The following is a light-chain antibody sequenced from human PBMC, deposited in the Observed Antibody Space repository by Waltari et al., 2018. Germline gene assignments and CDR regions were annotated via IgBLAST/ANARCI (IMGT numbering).Light chain of an antibody. CDR1: SSDVGAYNH. J-gene: IGLJ3*02. Sequence: QSALTQPRSVSGSPGQSVTISCTGTSSDVGAYNHVSWYQQHPGKAPKLMIYGVSKRPSGVPDRFSGSKSGNTASLTISGLQAEDEGDYYCCSYAGTYTVRVFGG. CDR3: CSYAGTYTVRV. V-gene: IGLV2-11*01. CDR2: GVS.